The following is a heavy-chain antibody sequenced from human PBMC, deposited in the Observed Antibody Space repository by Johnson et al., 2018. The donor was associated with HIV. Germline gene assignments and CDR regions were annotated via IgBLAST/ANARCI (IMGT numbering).Heavy chain of an antibody. CDR1: GFTFSSYV. J-gene: IGHJ3*02. CDR3: ARGGAYCGGDCNAFDI. V-gene: IGHV3-23*04. Sequence: VQLVESGGGLVKPGGSLRLSCAASGFTFSSYVMSWVRQAPGKGLEWVSAIRGSGGSTYYTDSVKGRFTISRDNSKNSLYLQMNSLRAEDTAVYYCARGGAYCGGDCNAFDIWGQGTMVTVSS. D-gene: IGHD2-21*02. CDR2: IRGSGGST.